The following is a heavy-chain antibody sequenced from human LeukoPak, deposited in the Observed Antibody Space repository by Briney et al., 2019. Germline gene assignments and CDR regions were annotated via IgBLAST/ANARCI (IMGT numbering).Heavy chain of an antibody. D-gene: IGHD3-16*02. V-gene: IGHV4-34*01. CDR3: ARSLAFGY. CDR2: INHSGST. CDR1: GGSFSGYY. J-gene: IGHJ4*02. Sequence: SETLSLTCAVYGGSFSGYYWSWIRQPPGKGLEWIGEINHSGSTNYNPSLKSRVTISVDTSKNQFSLKLSSVTAADTAVYYCARSLAFGYWGQGTLVTVSS.